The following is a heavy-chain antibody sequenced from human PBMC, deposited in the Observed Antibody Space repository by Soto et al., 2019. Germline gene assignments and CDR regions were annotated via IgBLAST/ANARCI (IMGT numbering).Heavy chain of an antibody. CDR3: ARGMTIPDY. Sequence: VQLLESGGGLVQPGGSLRLSCAASGFTFSNYAMTWVRQAPGKGLEWISSITKSGDTTYYADSVKGRFTVSRDNSKSTLYVQMNSLRAEDTALYYCARGMTIPDYWGQGTLVTVSS. D-gene: IGHD2-21*01. CDR1: GFTFSNYA. CDR2: ITKSGDTT. V-gene: IGHV3-23*01. J-gene: IGHJ4*02.